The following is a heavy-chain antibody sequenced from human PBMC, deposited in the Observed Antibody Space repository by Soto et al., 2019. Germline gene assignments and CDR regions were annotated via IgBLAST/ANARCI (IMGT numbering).Heavy chain of an antibody. CDR3: ARNGYYNNWFDP. J-gene: IGHJ5*02. D-gene: IGHD5-18*01. CDR2: IYYSGST. Sequence: SETLSLTCTVSGGSISSSSYYWGWIRQPPGKGLEWIGTIYYSGSTYYNPSLKSRVTISVDPSKDQFSLKLSSVTAADTAVYYCARNGYYNNWFDPWGQGTLVTVSS. V-gene: IGHV4-39*01. CDR1: GGSISSSSYY.